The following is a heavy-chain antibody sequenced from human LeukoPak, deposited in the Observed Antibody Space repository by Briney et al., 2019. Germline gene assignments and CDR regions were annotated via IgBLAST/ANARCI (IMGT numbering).Heavy chain of an antibody. D-gene: IGHD5-12*01. CDR2: IYSDGST. V-gene: IGHV3-53*01. CDR1: GFTVRSNY. CDR3: ARVGATSFYYYYGMDV. J-gene: IGHJ6*02. Sequence: GGSLRLSCAASGFTVRSNYMSWVRQAPGKGLEWVSVIYSDGSTYYADSVKGRFTISRDNSKNTLYLQMNSLRAEDTAVYYYARVGATSFYYYYGMDVWGQGTTVTVSS.